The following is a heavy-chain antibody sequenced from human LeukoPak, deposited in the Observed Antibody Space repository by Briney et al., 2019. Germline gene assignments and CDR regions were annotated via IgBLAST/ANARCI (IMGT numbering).Heavy chain of an antibody. Sequence: GGSPRLSCAASGFTFSDYGMHWVRQAPGKGLEWVAFVRYDGTHQYYTDSVEGRFIISRDNSMNTLYLQMNSLRTEDTAVYYCVKDQAGGWGQGTLVTVSS. CDR3: VKDQAGG. J-gene: IGHJ4*02. D-gene: IGHD6-19*01. V-gene: IGHV3-30*02. CDR1: GFTFSDYG. CDR2: VRYDGTHQ.